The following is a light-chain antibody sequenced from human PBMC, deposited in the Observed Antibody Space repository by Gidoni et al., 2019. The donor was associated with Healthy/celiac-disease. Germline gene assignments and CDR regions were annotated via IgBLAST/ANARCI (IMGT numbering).Light chain of an antibody. Sequence: DIEMTHSPASLSTSIGDRVTITCQASQDIRNHLNWYQQKPGKAPQLLIYDASTLASGVPSRFIGRGSATDFTFPISSMQPQDIATFYCQQHDNLSSLTFXQXTRLEIK. J-gene: IGKJ5*01. CDR1: QDIRNH. CDR2: DAS. CDR3: QQHDNLSSLT. V-gene: IGKV1-33*01.